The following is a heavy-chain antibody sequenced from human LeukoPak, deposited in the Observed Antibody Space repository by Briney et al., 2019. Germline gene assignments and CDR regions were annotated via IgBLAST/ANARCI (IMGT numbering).Heavy chain of an antibody. CDR1: GFSFSSHG. D-gene: IGHD6-13*01. CDR2: IIGGPGST. Sequence: GGSLRLSCAASGFSFSSHGMSWVRQAPGKGLEWVSGIIGGPGSTYYADSVKGRLTISRDNAKNSLYLQMNSLRADDTAVYYCARDRSNSWSKDYWGQGTLVTVSS. CDR3: ARDRSNSWSKDY. V-gene: IGHV3-23*01. J-gene: IGHJ4*02.